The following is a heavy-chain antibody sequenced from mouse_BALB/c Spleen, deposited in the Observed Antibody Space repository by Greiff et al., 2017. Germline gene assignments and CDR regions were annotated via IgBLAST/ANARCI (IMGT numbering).Heavy chain of an antibody. D-gene: IGHD1-1*01. V-gene: IGHV5-17*02. CDR3: AREYGSSYQGFAY. Sequence: EVMLVESGGGLVQPGGSRKLSCAASGFTFSSFGMHWVRQAPEKGLEWVAYISSGSSTIYYADTVKGRFTISRDNPKNTLFLQMTSLRSEDTAMYYCAREYGSSYQGFAYWGQGTLVTVSA. CDR2: ISSGSSTI. J-gene: IGHJ3*01. CDR1: GFTFSSFG.